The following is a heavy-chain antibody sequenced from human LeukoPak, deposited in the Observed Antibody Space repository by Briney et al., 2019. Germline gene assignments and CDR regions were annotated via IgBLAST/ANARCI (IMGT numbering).Heavy chain of an antibody. Sequence: SVKVSCKASGGTFSSYAISWVRQAPGQGLEWMGRIIPILGIANYAQKFQGRVTITADKSTSTAYMELSSLRSEDTAVYYCVRDLLRAPGIAAAGTLPYGMDVWGQGTTVTVSS. J-gene: IGHJ6*02. CDR1: GGTFSSYA. D-gene: IGHD6-13*01. CDR3: VRDLLRAPGIAAAGTLPYGMDV. V-gene: IGHV1-69*04. CDR2: IIPILGIA.